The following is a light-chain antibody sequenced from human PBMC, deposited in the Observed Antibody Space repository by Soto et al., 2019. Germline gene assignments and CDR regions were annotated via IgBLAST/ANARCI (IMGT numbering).Light chain of an antibody. CDR3: QQYGTSTPWT. J-gene: IGKJ1*01. CDR2: GAS. Sequence: DSVLTQSPGTLSLYPGQRATLSCRASQSVSSNYLAWFQQKPGQAPRLLIHGASSRATGIPDRFSGSGSGTDLTLTISRLEPEDVAMYYCQQYGTSTPWTFGQGTKVEI. V-gene: IGKV3-20*01. CDR1: QSVSSNY.